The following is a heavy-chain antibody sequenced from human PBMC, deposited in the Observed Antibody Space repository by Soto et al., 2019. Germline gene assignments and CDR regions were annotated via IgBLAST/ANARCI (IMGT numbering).Heavy chain of an antibody. CDR2: IYYSGST. Sequence: SETLSLTCTVSGGSISSSSYYWGWIRQPPGKGLEWIGSIYYSGSTYYNPSLKSRVTISVDTSKNQFSLKLSSVTAADTAVYYCARLLRRGYSYGYFDYWGQGTLVTVSS. V-gene: IGHV4-39*01. J-gene: IGHJ4*02. CDR1: GGSISSSSYY. D-gene: IGHD5-18*01. CDR3: ARLLRRGYSYGYFDY.